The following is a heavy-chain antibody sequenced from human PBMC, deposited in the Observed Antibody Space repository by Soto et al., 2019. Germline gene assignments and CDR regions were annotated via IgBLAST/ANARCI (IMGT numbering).Heavy chain of an antibody. J-gene: IGHJ5*02. CDR1: GFTFSGYW. D-gene: IGHD4-4*01. V-gene: IGHV3-74*01. Sequence: HPGGSLRLSCAASGFTFSGYWMYWVRQSPGKGLVWVSRIDGDGTSTGYADSVKGRFTISRDNAKNTLYLQMNSLRAEDTAVYYCARDPRNLGLDPWGLGTLVTVPQ. CDR2: IDGDGTST. CDR3: ARDPRNLGLDP.